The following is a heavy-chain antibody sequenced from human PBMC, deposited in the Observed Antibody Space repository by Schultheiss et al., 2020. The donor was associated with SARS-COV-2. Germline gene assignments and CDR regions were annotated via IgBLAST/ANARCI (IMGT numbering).Heavy chain of an antibody. CDR3: ARDNTYLGPMDV. V-gene: IGHV3-23*01. CDR2: ISGSGGST. D-gene: IGHD2/OR15-2a*01. Sequence: GGSLRLSCAASGFTFSSYEMNWLRQAPGKGLEWVSAISGSGGSTYYADSVKGRFTISRDNAKNSLYLQMNSLSAEDSAVYYCARDNTYLGPMDVWGQGTTVTVSS. CDR1: GFTFSSYE. J-gene: IGHJ6*02.